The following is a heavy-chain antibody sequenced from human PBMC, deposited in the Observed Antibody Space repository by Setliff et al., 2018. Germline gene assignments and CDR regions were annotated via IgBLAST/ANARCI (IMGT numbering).Heavy chain of an antibody. CDR2: IYPGDSDT. CDR1: GYTFTSYW. V-gene: IGHV5-51*01. J-gene: IGHJ3*02. D-gene: IGHD3-22*01. CDR3: ARTYDSSGYHDAFDI. Sequence: PGESLKISCKGSGYTFTSYWIGWVRQMPGKGLEWMGIIYPGDSDTRYSPSFQGQVTISADKSITTAYLQWSSLRASDTAMHYCARTYDSSGYHDAFDIWGQGTMVTVSS.